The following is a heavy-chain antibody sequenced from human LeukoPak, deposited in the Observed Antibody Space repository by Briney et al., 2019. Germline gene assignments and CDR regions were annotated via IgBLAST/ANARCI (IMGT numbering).Heavy chain of an antibody. Sequence: SETLSLTCTVFGGSISYYYWTWIRQSPGKGLEWIGQIYYTGSTYYNPSLKRRVTISVDTSRNQFSLTLTSVTAADTAVYHCARGGTYNDILSFYSWRQGTLVTVSS. CDR1: GGSISYYY. D-gene: IGHD3-9*01. V-gene: IGHV4-59*01. CDR3: ARGGTYNDILSFYS. J-gene: IGHJ5*01. CDR2: IYYTGST.